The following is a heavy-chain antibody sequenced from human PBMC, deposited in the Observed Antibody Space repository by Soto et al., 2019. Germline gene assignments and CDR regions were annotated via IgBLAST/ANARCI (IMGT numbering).Heavy chain of an antibody. V-gene: IGHV3-48*01. CDR1: GFTFSSYS. CDR3: AKDRPDSSGCDY. D-gene: IGHD3-22*01. J-gene: IGHJ4*02. CDR2: ISSSSSTI. Sequence: GGSLRLSCAASGFTFSSYSMNWVRQAPGKGLEWASYISSSSSTIYYADSVKGRFTISRDNSKNTLYLQMNSLRAEDTAVYYCAKDRPDSSGCDYWGQGTLVTVSS.